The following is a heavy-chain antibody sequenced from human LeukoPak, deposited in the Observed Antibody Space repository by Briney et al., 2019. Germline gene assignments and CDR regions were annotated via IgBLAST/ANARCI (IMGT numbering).Heavy chain of an antibody. J-gene: IGHJ4*02. CDR1: GYSFTSYW. CDR3: ARLELGDGYNYRLDC. CDR2: IYPGDSDT. D-gene: IGHD5-24*01. Sequence: KISCKGSGYSFTSYWIGWVRQMPGKGLEWMGIIYPGDSDTRYSPSFQGQVTISADKSISTAYLQWSSLKASDTAMYYCARLELGDGYNYRLDCWGQGTLVTVSS. V-gene: IGHV5-51*01.